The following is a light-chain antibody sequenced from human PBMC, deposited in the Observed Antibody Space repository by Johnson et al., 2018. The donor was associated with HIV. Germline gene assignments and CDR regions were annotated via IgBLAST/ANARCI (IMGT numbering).Light chain of an antibody. J-gene: IGLJ1*01. CDR3: GTWDSSLSAGVV. CDR1: SSNIGNKY. V-gene: IGLV1-51*01. CDR2: DNN. Sequence: QSVLTQPPSVSAAPGQKVTISCSGSSSNIGNKYVSWYQQLPGTAPKLLIYDNNKRPSGIPDRFSGSKSGTSATLGITGLQTGDAADYYCGTWDSSLSAGVVFGTGTKVTVV.